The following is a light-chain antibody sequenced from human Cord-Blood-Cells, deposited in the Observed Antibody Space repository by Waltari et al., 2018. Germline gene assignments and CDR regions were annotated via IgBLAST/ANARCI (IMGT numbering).Light chain of an antibody. CDR1: QDISNY. J-gene: IGKJ3*01. V-gene: IGKV1-33*01. CDR2: DAS. Sequence: DIQMTQSPSSLSASVGDRVTITCQASQDISNYLNWYQQKPGKVPKLLIYDASNLETGVPSRFSGSGSGTDFTFTISSLQPEDIATYYCQQYDNLSIFTFGPGTKVDIK. CDR3: QQYDNLSIFT.